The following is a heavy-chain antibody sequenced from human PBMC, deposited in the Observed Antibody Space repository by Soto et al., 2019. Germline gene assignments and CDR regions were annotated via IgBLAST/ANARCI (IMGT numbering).Heavy chain of an antibody. Sequence: EVQLLASGGGLVQPGGSLRLSCAASGFTFSSYAMSWVRQAPGKGLEWVSAISGSGGSTYYADSVKGRFTISRDNSKNTLYLQMNSLRAEETAVYYCAKDRTGYYPPYYDYGMDVCGHGTTVTFSS. V-gene: IGHV3-23*01. CDR3: AKDRTGYYPPYYDYGMDV. D-gene: IGHD3-9*01. J-gene: IGHJ6*02. CDR1: GFTFSSYA. CDR2: ISGSGGST.